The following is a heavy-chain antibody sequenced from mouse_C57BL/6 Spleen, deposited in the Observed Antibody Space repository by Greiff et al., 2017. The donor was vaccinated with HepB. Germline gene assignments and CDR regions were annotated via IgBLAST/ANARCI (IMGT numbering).Heavy chain of an antibody. CDR1: GYTFTDYN. CDR2: INPNNGGT. CDR3: ARPIYDGYYEFAY. V-gene: IGHV1-22*01. D-gene: IGHD2-3*01. Sequence: EVQLQQSGPELVKPGASVKMSCKASGYTFTDYNMHWVKQSHGKSLEWIGYINPNNGGTSYNPKFKGKATLTVNKSSSAAYMELRSLTSEDSSVYYWARPIYDGYYEFAYWGQGTLVTVSA. J-gene: IGHJ3*01.